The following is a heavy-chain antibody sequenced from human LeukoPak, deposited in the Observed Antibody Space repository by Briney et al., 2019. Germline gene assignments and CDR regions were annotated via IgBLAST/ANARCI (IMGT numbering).Heavy chain of an antibody. Sequence: ASVKVSCKASGYTFTSYGISWVRQAPGQGLEWMGWISPYSGNTNYAQKLQGRVTMTTDTSTSTVYMGLRSLTSDDTAVYYCARGPAGKDYWGQGTLVTVSS. CDR3: ARGPAGKDY. J-gene: IGHJ4*02. CDR1: GYTFTSYG. CDR2: ISPYSGNT. D-gene: IGHD6-13*01. V-gene: IGHV1-18*01.